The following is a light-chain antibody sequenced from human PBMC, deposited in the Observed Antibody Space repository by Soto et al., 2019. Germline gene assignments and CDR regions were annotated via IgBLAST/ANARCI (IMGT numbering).Light chain of an antibody. V-gene: IGKV1-9*01. J-gene: IGKJ4*01. CDR1: QDISSY. Sequence: DIQLTQSPSFLSASVGDRVTITCRTSQDISSYLAWYQQKPGKAPQLLISAASTLQSGVPSRFSGSGSVTEFTLTISSLLPEDFATYYCQQLKSYPLSFGGGTKVEI. CDR2: AAS. CDR3: QQLKSYPLS.